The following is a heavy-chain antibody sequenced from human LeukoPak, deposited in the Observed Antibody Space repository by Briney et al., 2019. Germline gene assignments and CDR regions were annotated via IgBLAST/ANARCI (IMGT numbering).Heavy chain of an antibody. CDR1: GFTFSDYY. CDR2: ISGSGGST. CDR3: AKDSSAWWVDY. V-gene: IGHV3-23*01. J-gene: IGHJ4*02. Sequence: GGSLRLSCAASGFTFSDYYMSWIRQAPGKGLEWVSSISGSGGSTYYADSVKGRFTISRDNSKNTLYLQMNSLRAEDTAVYYCAKDSSAWWVDYWGQGTLVTVSS. D-gene: IGHD6-19*01.